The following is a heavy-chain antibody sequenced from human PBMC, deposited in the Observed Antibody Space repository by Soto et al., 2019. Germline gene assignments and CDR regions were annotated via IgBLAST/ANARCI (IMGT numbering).Heavy chain of an antibody. D-gene: IGHD6-13*01. CDR3: ARLKRGSWYLHGMDV. J-gene: IGHJ6*02. CDR1: GGSVSSGSYY. CDR2: IYYSGST. V-gene: IGHV4-61*01. Sequence: QVQLQESGPGLVKPSETLSLTCTVSGGSVSSGSYYWSWIRQPPGKGLEWIGYIYYSGSTNYNPSLKSRVTISVDTSKNQFSLKLSSVTAADTAVYYCARLKRGSWYLHGMDVWGQGTTVTVSS.